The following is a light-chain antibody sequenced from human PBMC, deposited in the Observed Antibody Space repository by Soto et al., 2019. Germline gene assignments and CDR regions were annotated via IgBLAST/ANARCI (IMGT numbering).Light chain of an antibody. J-gene: IGKJ4*01. V-gene: IGKV1-5*01. CDR1: QSINKW. CDR2: DTS. CDR3: KQYNSDSS. Sequence: DIQMTQSPSTLSASVGDSVTITCRASQSINKWLAWYQQKPGKAPNLLIFDTSNLQSGVPSRFSGSGFGTEFTLISRSLQPEAVATYFCKQYNSDSSFGGGTKVEIK.